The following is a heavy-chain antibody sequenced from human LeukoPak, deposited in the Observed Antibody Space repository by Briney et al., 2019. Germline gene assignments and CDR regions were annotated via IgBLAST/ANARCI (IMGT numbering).Heavy chain of an antibody. J-gene: IGHJ3*02. Sequence: GGSLRLSCAASGFTFDDYAMHWVRQAPGKGLEWVSGISWNSGSIGYADSVKGRFTISRDNAKNSLYLQMNSLRAEDTALYYCAKDTMGATTGAFGIWGQGTMVTVSS. CDR1: GFTFDDYA. V-gene: IGHV3-9*01. D-gene: IGHD1-26*01. CDR3: AKDTMGATTGAFGI. CDR2: ISWNSGSI.